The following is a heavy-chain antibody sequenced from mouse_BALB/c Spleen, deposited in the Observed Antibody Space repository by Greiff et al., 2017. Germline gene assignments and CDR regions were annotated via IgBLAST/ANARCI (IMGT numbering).Heavy chain of an antibody. V-gene: IGHV1S137*01. Sequence: VQLQQSGAELVRPGVSVKISCKGSGYTFTDYAMHWVKQSHAKSLEWIGVISTYYGDASYNQKFKGKATMTVDKSSSTAYMELARLTSEDSAIYYCARQNGNGWFAYWGQGTLVTVSA. CDR3: ARQNGNGWFAY. J-gene: IGHJ3*01. D-gene: IGHD2-1*01. CDR1: GYTFTDYA. CDR2: ISTYYGDA.